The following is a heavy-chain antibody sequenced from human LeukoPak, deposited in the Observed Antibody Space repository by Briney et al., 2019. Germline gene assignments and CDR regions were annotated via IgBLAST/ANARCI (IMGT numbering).Heavy chain of an antibody. V-gene: IGHV3-30*03. CDR2: ISDDGNNK. CDR1: GFTFSSYG. Sequence: GGSLRLSCVASGFTFSSYGMHWVRQAPDKGLEWVAVISDDGNNKYYADSVKGRFTISRDDSNNTLYLQMNSLRSEDTAVYYCARSFRAFDYWGQGTLVTVSS. CDR3: ARSFRAFDY. J-gene: IGHJ4*02.